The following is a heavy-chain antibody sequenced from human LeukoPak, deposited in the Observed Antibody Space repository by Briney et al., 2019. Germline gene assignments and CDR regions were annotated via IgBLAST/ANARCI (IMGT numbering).Heavy chain of an antibody. V-gene: IGHV4-34*01. CDR1: GGSFRNYY. J-gene: IGHJ6*03. Sequence: SETLSLTCAVYGGSFRNYYWSWIRQPPGKGLEWIGEVDNSGDTNYNPSLQSRATMSVDMSKNQFSLKLISVTAADTAVYYCARRYCSGSVCYHYYYYMDVWGEGTTVTVSS. D-gene: IGHD2-8*02. CDR3: ARRYCSGSVCYHYYYYMDV. CDR2: VDNSGDT.